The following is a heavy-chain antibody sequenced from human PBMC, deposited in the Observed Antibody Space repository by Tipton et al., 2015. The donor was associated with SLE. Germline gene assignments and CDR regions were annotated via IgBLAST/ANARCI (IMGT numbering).Heavy chain of an antibody. V-gene: IGHV5-51*03. Sequence: QSGAEVKKPGESLKISCKGSGYRFTSYWIGWVRQMPGKGRGGMGIFIPGDSDTRYSPSFQGQVTIPADKSISTAYLQWSSLKASDTAMYYCARPGIVGATDAFDIWGQGTMVTVSS. J-gene: IGHJ3*02. CDR1: GYRFTSYW. D-gene: IGHD1-26*01. CDR3: ARPGIVGATDAFDI. CDR2: FIPGDSDT.